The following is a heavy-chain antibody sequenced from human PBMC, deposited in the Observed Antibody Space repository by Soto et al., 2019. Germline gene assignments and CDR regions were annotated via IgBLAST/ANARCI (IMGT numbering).Heavy chain of an antibody. CDR1: GFNFHTYT. D-gene: IGHD2-2*03. Sequence: DVQLVESGGGLVKPGGSLRLSCAASGFNFHTYTMTWVRQAPGKGLEWVSYISGTSETIFYADSVKGRFTISRDNAKNSLYLQLNSLRDEATAVYYCATGYCRSDNCHFTHWGQGTLVTVSS. CDR3: ATGYCRSDNCHFTH. J-gene: IGHJ4*02. CDR2: ISGTSETI. V-gene: IGHV3-48*02.